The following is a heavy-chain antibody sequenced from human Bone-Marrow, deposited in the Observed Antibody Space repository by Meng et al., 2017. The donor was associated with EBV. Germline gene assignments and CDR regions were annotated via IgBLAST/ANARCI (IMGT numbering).Heavy chain of an antibody. V-gene: IGHV2-5*02. Sequence: QITLKESGPTLVKPTQTLTLTCTFSGFSLTSGVGVGWIRQPPGKALEWLALIHWDDEKRYSPSLESRLTITKDTSKNEVVLTMTNMDPVDTATYYCARRLRYNNWLFDFGGPGTMVTVSA. CDR3: ARRLRYNNWLFDF. CDR1: GFSLTSGVG. J-gene: IGHJ4*02. CDR2: IHWDDEK. D-gene: IGHD3-9*01.